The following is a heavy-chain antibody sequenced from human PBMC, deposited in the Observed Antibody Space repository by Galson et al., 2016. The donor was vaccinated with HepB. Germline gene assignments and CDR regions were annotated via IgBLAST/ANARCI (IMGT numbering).Heavy chain of an antibody. J-gene: IGHJ4*02. V-gene: IGHV3-23*01. D-gene: IGHD1-1*01. CDR2: IDGPTPNT. CDR1: GFTFRNYA. Sequence: SLRLSCAASGFTFRNYALSWVRRAPGKGLEWVSHIDGPTPNTHYADSVRGRFSIYRDNSRDTLYLQLSSVTAADTAMYYCTTGPLELAYYFDYWGQGTLVTVSS. CDR3: TTGPLELAYYFDY.